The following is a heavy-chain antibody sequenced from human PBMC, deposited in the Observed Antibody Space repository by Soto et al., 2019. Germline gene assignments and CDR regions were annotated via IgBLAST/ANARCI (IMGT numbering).Heavy chain of an antibody. CDR2: ISKSGDST. V-gene: IGHV3-23*01. Sequence: GGSLRLSCAASGVTFTSYAMTWVRQVPGEGLQWASSISKSGDSTYYAGSLKGRFTTCRDNSKNTLYLQMNSLRAEDTAIYYCAKGSFGFDYWGQGTLVTVSS. CDR1: GVTFTSYA. D-gene: IGHD3-10*01. CDR3: AKGSFGFDY. J-gene: IGHJ4*01.